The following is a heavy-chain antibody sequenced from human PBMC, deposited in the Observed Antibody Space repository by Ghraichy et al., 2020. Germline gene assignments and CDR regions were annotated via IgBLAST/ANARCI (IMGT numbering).Heavy chain of an antibody. CDR1: GGSFSGYY. CDR2: INHSGST. V-gene: IGHV4-34*01. CDR3: ARGYNTFDY. Sequence: SETLSLTCAVYGGSFSGYYWSWIRQPPGKGLEWIGEINHSGSTNYNPSLKSRVTISVDTSKNQFSLKLSSVTAADTAVYYCARGYNTFDYWGQGTLVIVSS. J-gene: IGHJ4*02. D-gene: IGHD1-14*01.